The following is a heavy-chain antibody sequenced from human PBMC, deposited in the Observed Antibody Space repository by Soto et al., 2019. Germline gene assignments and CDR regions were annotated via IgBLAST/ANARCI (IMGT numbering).Heavy chain of an antibody. J-gene: IGHJ4*02. Sequence: QVRLQESGPGLVKPSQTLSLTCTVSGGSISSGGYYWSWIRQHPGKGLEWIGYIYYSGSTYYNPSLKSRVTISVDTSKNQFSLKLSSVTAADTAVYYCARVGKVQDYGDYWGVSFDYWGQGTLVTVSS. V-gene: IGHV4-31*03. CDR1: GGSISSGGYY. D-gene: IGHD4-17*01. CDR3: ARVGKVQDYGDYWGVSFDY. CDR2: IYYSGST.